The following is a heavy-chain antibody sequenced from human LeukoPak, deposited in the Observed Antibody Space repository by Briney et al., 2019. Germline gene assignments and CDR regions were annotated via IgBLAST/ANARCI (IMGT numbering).Heavy chain of an antibody. J-gene: IGHJ3*02. Sequence: PSETLSLTCTVSGGSISSYYWSWIRQPPGKGLEWIGYIYYSGSTNYNPSLKSRVTISVDTSKNQFSLKLSSVTAADTAVYYCARYYDSSGYGAFDIWGQGTMVTVSS. D-gene: IGHD3-22*01. CDR2: IYYSGST. V-gene: IGHV4-59*01. CDR3: ARYYDSSGYGAFDI. CDR1: GGSISSYY.